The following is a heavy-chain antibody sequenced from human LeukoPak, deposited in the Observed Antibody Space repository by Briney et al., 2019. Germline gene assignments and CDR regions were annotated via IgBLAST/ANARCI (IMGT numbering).Heavy chain of an antibody. CDR3: ARAPSIAARGADY. CDR2: IYYSGST. V-gene: IGHV4-59*01. CDR1: GGSISSYY. D-gene: IGHD6-6*01. J-gene: IGHJ4*02. Sequence: PSETLSLTCTVSGGSISSYYWSWIRQPPGKGLEWIGYIYYSGSTNYNPSLKSRVTISVDTSKNQFSLKLSSVTAADTAVYYCARAPSIAARGADYWGQGTLVTVSS.